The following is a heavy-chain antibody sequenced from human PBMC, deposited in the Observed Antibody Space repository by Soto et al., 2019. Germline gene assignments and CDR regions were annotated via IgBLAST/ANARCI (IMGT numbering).Heavy chain of an antibody. V-gene: IGHV4-31*03. J-gene: IGHJ5*02. CDR2: IYNSGTT. CDR3: ARDPAP. CDR1: GGCITRGGYY. Sequence: SETLSLTCTVSGGCITRGGYYWSWIRQHPGKGLEWIGYIYNSGTTYYNPSLKSRVTISVDTSKNQFSLKLTSVTAADTAVYYCARDPAPWGTGNLVTVSS.